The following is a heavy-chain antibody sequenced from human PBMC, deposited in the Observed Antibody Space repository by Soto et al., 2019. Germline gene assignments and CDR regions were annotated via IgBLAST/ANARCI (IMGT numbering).Heavy chain of an antibody. CDR2: VYNSGST. Sequence: SETLSLTCTVSGGSISSNCWTWIRQPPGKGLEWIGYVYNSGSTNYNPSLKSRVTISEDTSKSQFSLKVNSMTAADTAVYYCARYRREAVAGYTLDNWGQGILVTVSS. V-gene: IGHV4-59*01. D-gene: IGHD6-13*01. CDR3: ARYRREAVAGYTLDN. CDR1: GGSISSNC. J-gene: IGHJ4*02.